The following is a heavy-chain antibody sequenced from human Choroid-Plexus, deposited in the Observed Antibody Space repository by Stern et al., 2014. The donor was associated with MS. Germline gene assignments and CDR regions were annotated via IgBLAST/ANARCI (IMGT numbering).Heavy chain of an antibody. Sequence: VQLVESGGGVVQPGRPLGLSCVASGFTFGSCAMHWVRPAPGKGLEWVAGVSYDGSNKYYADSVKGRFTISRDNSQNTLYMQMSSLRPEDTAVYYCAKDRQYLTYFFDHWGQGSLVTVSS. D-gene: IGHD2/OR15-2a*01. J-gene: IGHJ5*02. CDR1: GFTFGSCA. CDR3: AKDRQYLTYFFDH. V-gene: IGHV3-30*18. CDR2: VSYDGSNK.